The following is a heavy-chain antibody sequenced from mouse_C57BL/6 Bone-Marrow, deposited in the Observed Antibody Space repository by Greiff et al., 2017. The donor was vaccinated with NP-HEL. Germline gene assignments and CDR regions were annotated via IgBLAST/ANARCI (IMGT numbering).Heavy chain of an antibody. V-gene: IGHV1-50*01. CDR2: IDPSDSYT. CDR3: ARRLTGWYFDV. Sequence: QQSGQGLEWIGEIDPSDSYTNYNQKFKGKATLTVDTSSSTAYMQLSSLTSEDSAVYYCARRLTGWYFDVWDTGTTVTVSS. J-gene: IGHJ1*03. D-gene: IGHD4-1*01.